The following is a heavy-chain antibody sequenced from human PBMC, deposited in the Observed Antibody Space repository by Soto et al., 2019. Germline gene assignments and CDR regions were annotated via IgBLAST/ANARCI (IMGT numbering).Heavy chain of an antibody. CDR3: ARHRDNWNYWYYYYMDV. Sequence: SETLSLTCTVSGGSISSSGYYWGWIRQPPGKGLEWIWSIYYSGSTYYNPSLKSRVTISVDTSKNQFSLKLSSVTAADTAVYYCARHRDNWNYWYYYYMDVWGKGTTVT. D-gene: IGHD1-7*01. V-gene: IGHV4-39*01. CDR2: IYYSGST. J-gene: IGHJ6*03. CDR1: GGSISSSGYY.